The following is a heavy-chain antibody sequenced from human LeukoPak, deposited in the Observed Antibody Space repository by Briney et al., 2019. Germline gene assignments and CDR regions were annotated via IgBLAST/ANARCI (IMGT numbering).Heavy chain of an antibody. CDR2: VSGIGDVT. D-gene: IGHD5/OR15-5a*01. V-gene: IGHV3-23*01. Sequence: GGSLRLSCAGSGFTFSSHAMSWVRQAPGKGLEWVSAVSGIGDVTYYADSVKGRVTISRDYSKNTLFLQMNSLRAEDTAQYYCAKSDCASLYCYVLDYWGQGTLVTVSS. CDR3: AKSDCASLYCYVLDY. J-gene: IGHJ4*02. CDR1: GFTFSSHA.